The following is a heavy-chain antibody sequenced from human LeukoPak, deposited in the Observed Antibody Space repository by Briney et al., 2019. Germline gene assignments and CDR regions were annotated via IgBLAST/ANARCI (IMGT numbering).Heavy chain of an antibody. CDR2: IKQDGSEK. CDR3: ARAVYDSSGYRYYFDY. V-gene: IGHV3-7*01. CDR1: GFTFSSYW. D-gene: IGHD3-22*01. Sequence: GGSLRLSCAASGFTFSSYWMSWVRQAPGKGLEWVANIKQDGSEKYYVDSVKGRFTISRDNAKNSLYLQMNSLRAEDTAVYYCARAVYDSSGYRYYFDYWGQGTLVTVSS. J-gene: IGHJ4*02.